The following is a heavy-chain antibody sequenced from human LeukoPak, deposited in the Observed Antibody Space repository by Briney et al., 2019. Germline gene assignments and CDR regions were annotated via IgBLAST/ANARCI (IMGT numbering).Heavy chain of an antibody. CDR3: AIHGLQRFDF. V-gene: IGHV4-39*01. CDR2: VYYSGDS. J-gene: IGHJ4*02. CDR1: GGSISNPGYY. D-gene: IGHD2-2*01. Sequence: PSETLSLTCPVSGGSISNPGYYWGWVRQPPGKGLEWIGSVYYSGDSYKNPSLQSRLTVSIDTSKNQFSLQLSSVTAADTAVYFCAIHGLQRFDFWGPGILVIVSS.